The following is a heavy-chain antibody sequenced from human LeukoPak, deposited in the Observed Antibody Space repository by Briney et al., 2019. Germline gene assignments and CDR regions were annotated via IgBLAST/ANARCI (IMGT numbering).Heavy chain of an antibody. CDR1: GGSFSGYY. J-gene: IGHJ4*02. CDR3: ARGTHYYDSSGSFDY. D-gene: IGHD3-22*01. Sequence: SETLSLTCAVYGGSFSGYYWSWIRQPPGKGLERIGEINHSGSTNYNPSLKSRVTISVDTSKNQFSLKLSSVTAADTAVYYCARGTHYYDSSGSFDYWGQGTLVTVSS. V-gene: IGHV4-34*01. CDR2: INHSGST.